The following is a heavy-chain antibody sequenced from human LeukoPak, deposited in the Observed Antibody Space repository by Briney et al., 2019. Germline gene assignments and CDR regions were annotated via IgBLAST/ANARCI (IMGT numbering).Heavy chain of an antibody. D-gene: IGHD3-16*01. CDR2: IKQVGSEK. J-gene: IGHJ6*03. CDR1: GFTVSSYW. Sequence: GSLRLCCAASGFTVSSYWMCCVRQAPGKGVEGVGKIKQVGSEKYYVNSVKGRFTISTDNAKNSLYLQMNSLRAEGTAVYYCARGRFLGNYYMDGWGKGTTVTVSS. CDR3: ARGRFLGNYYMDG. V-gene: IGHV3-7*01.